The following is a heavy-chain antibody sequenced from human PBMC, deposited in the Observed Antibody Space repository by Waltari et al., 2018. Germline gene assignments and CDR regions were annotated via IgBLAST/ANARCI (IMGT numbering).Heavy chain of an antibody. CDR3: ARGEPTYDYIWGSYRPFDY. J-gene: IGHJ4*02. CDR2: INHSGST. CDR1: GGSFSGYY. Sequence: QVQLQQWGAGLLKPSETLSLTCAVYGGSFSGYYWSWIRQPPGKGLEWIGEINHSGSTNYNPSLKSRVTISVDTSKNQFSLKLSSGTAADTAVYYCARGEPTYDYIWGSYRPFDYWGQGTLVTVSS. V-gene: IGHV4-34*01. D-gene: IGHD3-16*02.